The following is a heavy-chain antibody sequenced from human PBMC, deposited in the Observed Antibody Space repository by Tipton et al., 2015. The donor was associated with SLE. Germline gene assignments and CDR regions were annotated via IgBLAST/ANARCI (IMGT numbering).Heavy chain of an antibody. V-gene: IGHV3-23*01. D-gene: IGHD1-26*01. CDR1: GFNFREHG. CDR3: AKEGDSGTYYGSYFDY. Sequence: SLRLSCAASGFNFREHGMSWVRQTPGKGLEWVSGVRGSDGHTYYADSVQGRFTISRDNSEDTLYLQMSSLRGEDTAVYYCAKEGDSGTYYGSYFDYWGQGTLVTVSS. CDR2: VRGSDGHT. J-gene: IGHJ4*02.